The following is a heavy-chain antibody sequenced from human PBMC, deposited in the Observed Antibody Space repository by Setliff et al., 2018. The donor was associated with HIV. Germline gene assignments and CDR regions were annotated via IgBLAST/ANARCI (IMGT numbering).Heavy chain of an antibody. V-gene: IGHV4-34*01. D-gene: IGHD6-13*01. Sequence: SEPLSLTCAVYGGSFSGYCWSWIRQPPGKGLEWIGEIQHSGRTNYNPSLKSRVTTSVDTSKDQFSLRLSSVTVADPADYYCASVSCSNWYSIPQYYYYSMDVWGNGTTVIVS. CDR2: IQHSGRT. J-gene: IGHJ6*03. CDR1: GGSFSGYC. CDR3: ASVSCSNWYSIPQYYYYSMDV.